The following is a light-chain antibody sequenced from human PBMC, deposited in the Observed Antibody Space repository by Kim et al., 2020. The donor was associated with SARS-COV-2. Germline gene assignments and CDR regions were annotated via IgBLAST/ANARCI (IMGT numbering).Light chain of an antibody. CDR2: GNS. Sequence: QGVTTSCTGGSSNIGAGYDVHWYQQLPGTAPKLLIYGNSKRPSGVPDRFSGSKSGTSASLAITGLKAEDEADYYCQSYDSSLSGYVFGTGTKVTVL. V-gene: IGLV1-40*01. CDR3: QSYDSSLSGYV. CDR1: SSNIGAGYD. J-gene: IGLJ1*01.